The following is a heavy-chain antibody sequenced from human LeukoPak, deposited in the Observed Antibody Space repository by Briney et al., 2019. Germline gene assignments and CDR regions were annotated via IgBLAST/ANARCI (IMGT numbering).Heavy chain of an antibody. V-gene: IGHV4-59*08. Sequence: SETLSLTCTVSGGSMNTYYWSWIRHPPGKGLEWIANIYYTGSTKYNPSLKSRVTISVDTSKNQFSLKLSSVTAADTAVYYCARRNYGMDVWGQGTTVTVSS. CDR1: GGSMNTYY. CDR3: ARRNYGMDV. J-gene: IGHJ6*02. CDR2: IYYTGST.